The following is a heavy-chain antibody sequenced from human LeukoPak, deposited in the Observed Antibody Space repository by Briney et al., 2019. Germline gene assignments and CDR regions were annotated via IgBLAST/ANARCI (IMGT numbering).Heavy chain of an antibody. V-gene: IGHV3-30-3*01. J-gene: IGHJ4*02. CDR1: GFTFSDYA. Sequence: GRSLRLSCAASGFTFSDYAMHWVRQAPGKGLEWVAVISYDGSSEYYADSVKGRFTLSRDNSKNTLYVLMNNLRPEDTGVYYCAGRNASADYWGQGTLVTVSS. CDR3: AGRNASADY. CDR2: ISYDGSSE.